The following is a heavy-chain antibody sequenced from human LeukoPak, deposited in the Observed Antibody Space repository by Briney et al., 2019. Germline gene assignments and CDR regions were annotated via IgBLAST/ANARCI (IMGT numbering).Heavy chain of an antibody. D-gene: IGHD3-22*01. CDR3: ARDEYYDSSGNRFDY. CDR2: IIPIFGTA. V-gene: IGHV1-69*13. Sequence: SVKVSCKGSGGTFSSYAISWVRQAPGQGLEGMGGIIPIFGTANYAQKFQGRVTITADESTSTAYMELSSLRSEDTAVYYCARDEYYDSSGNRFDYWGQGTLVTVSS. CDR1: GGTFSSYA. J-gene: IGHJ4*02.